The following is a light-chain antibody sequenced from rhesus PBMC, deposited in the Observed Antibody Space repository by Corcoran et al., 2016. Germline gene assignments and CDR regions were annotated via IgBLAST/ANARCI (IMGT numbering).Light chain of an antibody. V-gene: IGKV1-25*01. J-gene: IGKJ1*01. CDR1: QGITND. Sequence: DIQMTQFPSSLSASVGVRVIITCRASQGITNDLAWYQQKPGETPKLLIYEAFTLKSGIPSRFSGIGSGTDFTITISSLQSEDFATYYCRHYYSTPWTFGQVTKVEIK. CDR2: EAF. CDR3: RHYYSTPWT.